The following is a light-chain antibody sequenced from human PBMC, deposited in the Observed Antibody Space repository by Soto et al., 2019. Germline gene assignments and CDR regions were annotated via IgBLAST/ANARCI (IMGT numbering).Light chain of an antibody. CDR2: KAS. CDR1: QSISNW. Sequence: DIQMTQSPSTLPASVGARAPITCRASQSISNWLAWYQQKPGTAPKVLIYKASSLESGVPSRFSGSGSGTDFTLTISSLQPEDFATYYCQQSYSTPRTFGQGTKVDNK. V-gene: IGKV1-5*03. J-gene: IGKJ1*01. CDR3: QQSYSTPRT.